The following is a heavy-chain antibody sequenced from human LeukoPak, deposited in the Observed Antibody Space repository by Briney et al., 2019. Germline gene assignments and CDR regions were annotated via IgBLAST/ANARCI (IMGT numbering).Heavy chain of an antibody. Sequence: PGGSLRLSCAASGFTVSSNYMSWVRQAPGKGLEWVSVIYSGGSTYYADSVKGRFTISRDNSKNTLYLQMNSLRAEDTAVYYCARLTYDFWSGYHWFDPWGQGTLVTVSS. CDR1: GFTVSSNY. CDR3: ARLTYDFWSGYHWFDP. V-gene: IGHV3-66*01. CDR2: IYSGGST. J-gene: IGHJ5*02. D-gene: IGHD3-3*01.